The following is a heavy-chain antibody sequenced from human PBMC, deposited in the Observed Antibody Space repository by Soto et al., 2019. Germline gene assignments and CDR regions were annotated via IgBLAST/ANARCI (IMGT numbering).Heavy chain of an antibody. CDR3: ARDGVLLWVGDPPYPGMDV. Sequence: QVQLVESGGGVVQPGRSLRLSCAASGFTFSSYGMHWVRQAPGKGLEWVAVIWYDGSNKYYADSVKGRFTISRDNSKNTLYLQMNSLRAEDTAVYYCARDGVLLWVGDPPYPGMDVWGQGTTVTVSS. V-gene: IGHV3-33*01. CDR1: GFTFSSYG. CDR2: IWYDGSNK. D-gene: IGHD3-10*01. J-gene: IGHJ6*02.